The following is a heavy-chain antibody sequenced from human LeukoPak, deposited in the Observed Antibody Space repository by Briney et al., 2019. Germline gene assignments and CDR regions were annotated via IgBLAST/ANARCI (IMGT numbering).Heavy chain of an antibody. CDR1: GFIFSSCG. V-gene: IGHV3-30*03. CDR3: ATSTFGGVIVIGDY. Sequence: PGGSLRLSCAASGFIFSSCGMHWVRQAPGKGLECLAVKSYDGSNEYYADSVKGRFTISRDNSKNTLYLQMNSLRPEDTAVYYCATSTFGGVIVIGDYWGQGTLVTVSS. J-gene: IGHJ4*02. D-gene: IGHD3-16*02. CDR2: KSYDGSNE.